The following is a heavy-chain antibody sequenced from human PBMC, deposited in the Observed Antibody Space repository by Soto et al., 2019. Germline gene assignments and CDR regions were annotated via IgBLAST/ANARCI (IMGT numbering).Heavy chain of an antibody. V-gene: IGHV1-18*01. D-gene: IGHD7-27*01. CDR1: GYTFTSYG. CDR2: ISAYNGNT. Sequence: QVQLVQSGAEVKKPGASVKVSCKASGYTFTSYGISWVRQAPGQGLEWMGWISAYNGNTNYAQKLQGRVTMTTDTPPSTADMELRSLGSGDTAVYYWASEHGKLSGPIDYWGQGTLVTGSS. CDR3: ASEHGKLSGPIDY. J-gene: IGHJ4*02.